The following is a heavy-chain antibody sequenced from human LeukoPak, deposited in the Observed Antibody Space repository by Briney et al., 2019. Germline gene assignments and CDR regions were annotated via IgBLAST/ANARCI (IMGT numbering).Heavy chain of an antibody. CDR1: GGSISSSSYY. V-gene: IGHV4-39*01. J-gene: IGHJ4*02. CDR2: IYYRGST. Sequence: SETLSLTCTVSGGSISSSSYYWGWIRQPPGKGLEWIGSIYYRGSTYYNPSLKSRVTVSVDTSKNQFSLKLSSVTAADTAVYYCARSRNYYDSSGYLYYFDYWGQGTLVTVSS. CDR3: ARSRNYYDSSGYLYYFDY. D-gene: IGHD3-22*01.